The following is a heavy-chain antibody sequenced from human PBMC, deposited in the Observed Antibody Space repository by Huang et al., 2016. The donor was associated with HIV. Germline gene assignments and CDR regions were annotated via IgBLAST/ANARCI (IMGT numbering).Heavy chain of an antibody. J-gene: IGHJ2*01. Sequence: QMRFQESGPGLVKPSGTLSLTCNVSGGSINTGRYYWGWIRQPPGKGLEWVGSLYYTGKRHYDPSLKGRPTMSADTSKTQFSLNRSSVTAADTAIYYCARNHDFWRGRMFAISYFDVWGRGTLVTVAS. CDR2: LYYTGKR. CDR1: GGSINTGRYY. CDR3: ARNHDFWRGRMFAISYFDV. D-gene: IGHD3-3*01. V-gene: IGHV4-39*01.